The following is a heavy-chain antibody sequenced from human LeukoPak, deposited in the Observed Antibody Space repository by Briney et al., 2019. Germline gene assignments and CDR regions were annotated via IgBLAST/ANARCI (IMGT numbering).Heavy chain of an antibody. D-gene: IGHD3-3*01. Sequence: ASVKVSCKASGYTFNSHGISWVRQAPGHGLEWIGWNSAYNGNTNYAQKLQGRVTMTTDTSTSTAYMELRSLRSDDTAVYYCAGDYDRELYYWGQGTLVTVSS. CDR2: NSAYNGNT. V-gene: IGHV1-18*01. J-gene: IGHJ4*02. CDR1: GYTFNSHG. CDR3: AGDYDRELYY.